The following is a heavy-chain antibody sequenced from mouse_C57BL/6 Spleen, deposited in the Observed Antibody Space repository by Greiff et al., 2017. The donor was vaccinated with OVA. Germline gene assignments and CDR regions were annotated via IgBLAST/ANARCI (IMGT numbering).Heavy chain of an antibody. CDR2: ISSGSSTI. J-gene: IGHJ4*01. CDR1: GFTFSDYG. D-gene: IGHD1-1*01. CDR3: ARGYGSSNYYAMDY. Sequence: EVHLVESGGGLVKPGGSLKLSCAASGFTFSDYGMHWVRQAPEKGLEWVAYISSGSSTIYYADTVKGRFTISRDNAKNTLFLQMTSLRSEDTAMYYCARGYGSSNYYAMDYWGQGTSVTVSS. V-gene: IGHV5-17*01.